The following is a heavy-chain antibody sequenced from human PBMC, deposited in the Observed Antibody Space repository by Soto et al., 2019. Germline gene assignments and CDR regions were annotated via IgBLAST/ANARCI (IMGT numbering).Heavy chain of an antibody. CDR3: AREGASGFGMDV. J-gene: IGHJ6*02. CDR1: GGSIRSYY. V-gene: IGHV4-4*07. Sequence: SETLSLTCNVSGGSIRSYYWSWARQPAGKPLEWIGRIYTSGSTNYNPSLKSRVSMSVDTSKNQFSLEVTSVTAADTAVYYCAREGASGFGMDVWGQGTTVTV. D-gene: IGHD1-26*01. CDR2: IYTSGST.